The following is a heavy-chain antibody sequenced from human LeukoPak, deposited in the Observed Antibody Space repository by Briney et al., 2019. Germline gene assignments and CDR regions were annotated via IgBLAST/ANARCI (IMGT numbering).Heavy chain of an antibody. CDR2: INGGGESV. CDR3: AKDIGLYYGSKSSFDY. V-gene: IGHV3-23*01. D-gene: IGHD3-10*01. J-gene: IGHJ4*02. Sequence: GGSLRLSCAASGFTFRNYAMSWVGQAPGKGLEGVSTINGGGESVYYADSAKVLFTISRDNSKDILYLQMNSLRVEDTALYYCAKDIGLYYGSKSSFDYWGQGTLVTASS. CDR1: GFTFRNYA.